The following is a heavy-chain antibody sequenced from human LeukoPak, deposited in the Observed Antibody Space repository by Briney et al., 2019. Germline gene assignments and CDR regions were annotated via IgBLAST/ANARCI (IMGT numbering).Heavy chain of an antibody. CDR2: INPSGGST. CDR3: ARSGDGYNYVYNGMDV. CDR1: GYTFTSYY. J-gene: IGHJ6*02. V-gene: IGHV1-46*01. D-gene: IGHD5-24*01. Sequence: ASVKVSCKASGYTFTSYYMHWVRQAPGQGLEWMGIINPSGGSTTYAQKFQGRGTMTRDTSTSTVYMELSSLRSEDTAVYYCARSGDGYNYVYNGMDVWGQGTTVTVSS.